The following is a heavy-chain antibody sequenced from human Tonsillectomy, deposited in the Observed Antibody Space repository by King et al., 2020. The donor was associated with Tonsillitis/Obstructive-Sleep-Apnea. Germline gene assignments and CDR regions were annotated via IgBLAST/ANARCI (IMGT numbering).Heavy chain of an antibody. V-gene: IGHV3-73*02. CDR1: GFTFSGSA. D-gene: IGHD6-6*01. CDR2: IRSKANNYAT. CDR3: TRRSSSSISNWFDP. J-gene: IGHJ5*02. Sequence: VQLVESGGGLVQPGGSLKLSCAASGFTFSGSAIHWVRQASGKGLEWVGRIRSKANNYATVYAASVKGRFTISRDDSKGTAYLQMNSLKIEDTAVYYCTRRSSSSISNWFDPWGQGTLVTVSS.